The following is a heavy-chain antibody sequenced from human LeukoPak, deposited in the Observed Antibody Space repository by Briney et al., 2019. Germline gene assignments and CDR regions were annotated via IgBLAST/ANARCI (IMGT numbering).Heavy chain of an antibody. CDR1: GYTFTSYG. D-gene: IGHD3-22*01. J-gene: IGHJ1*01. CDR2: INAGNGNT. V-gene: IGHV1-3*01. Sequence: EASVKVSCKASGYTFTSYGMHWVRQAPGQSPEWMGWINAGNGNTKYSQKFQDRVTITRDTSASTAYMELSSLRSEDTAVYYCARVPLYDSSGYYYPHWGQGTLVTVSS. CDR3: ARVPLYDSSGYYYPH.